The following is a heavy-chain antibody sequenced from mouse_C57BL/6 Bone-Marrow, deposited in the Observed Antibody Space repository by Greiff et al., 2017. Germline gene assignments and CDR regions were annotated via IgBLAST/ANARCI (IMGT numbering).Heavy chain of an antibody. D-gene: IGHD1-1*01. CDR3: ARWGYGSVFAY. J-gene: IGHJ3*01. CDR1: GYTFTDYN. V-gene: IGHV1-18*01. Sequence: EVKLMESGPELVKPGASVKIPCKASGYTFTDYNMDWVKQSHGKSLEWIGDINPNNGGTIYNQKFKGKATLTVDKSSSTAYMELRSLTSEDTAVYYCARWGYGSVFAYWGQGTLVTVSA. CDR2: INPNNGGT.